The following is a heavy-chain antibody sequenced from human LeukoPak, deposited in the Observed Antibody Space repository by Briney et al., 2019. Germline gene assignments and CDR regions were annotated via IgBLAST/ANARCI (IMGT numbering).Heavy chain of an antibody. Sequence: PGGSLRLSCAASGFTVSGNYMSWVRQAPGKGLDWVSVIYSGGSTYYADSVKGRFTISRDNSRNMLYLQMNSLRAEDTAVYYCARDTIAVAGTFFHYWGQGTLVTVSS. V-gene: IGHV3-66*01. D-gene: IGHD6-19*01. CDR3: ARDTIAVAGTFFHY. CDR1: GFTVSGNY. CDR2: IYSGGST. J-gene: IGHJ4*02.